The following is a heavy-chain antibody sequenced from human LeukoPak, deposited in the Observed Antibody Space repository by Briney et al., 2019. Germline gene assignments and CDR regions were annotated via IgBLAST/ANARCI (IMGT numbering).Heavy chain of an antibody. CDR1: GYTFTSYG. Sequence: ASVKVSCKASGYTFTSYGISWVRQAPGQGLEWMGWISAYNGNTNYAQKLQGRVTMTTDTSTSTAYMELRSLRSDDTAAYYCAREELGYCSSTSCPPYYYYGMDVWGQGTTVTVSS. V-gene: IGHV1-18*01. CDR3: AREELGYCSSTSCPPYYYYGMDV. J-gene: IGHJ6*02. CDR2: ISAYNGNT. D-gene: IGHD2-2*01.